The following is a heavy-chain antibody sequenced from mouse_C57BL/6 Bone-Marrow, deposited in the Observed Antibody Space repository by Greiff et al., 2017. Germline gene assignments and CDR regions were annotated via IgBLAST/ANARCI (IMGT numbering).Heavy chain of an antibody. J-gene: IGHJ1*03. Sequence: QVQLQQPGAELVKPGASVKMSCKASGYTFTSYWITWVKQRPGQGLEWIGDIYPGSGSTNYNEKFKSKATLTVYTSSSTAYMQLSSLTSEDSAVYYCVYSNYGYFDVWGTGTTVTVSS. D-gene: IGHD2-5*01. CDR3: VYSNYGYFDV. CDR1: GYTFTSYW. V-gene: IGHV1-55*01. CDR2: IYPGSGST.